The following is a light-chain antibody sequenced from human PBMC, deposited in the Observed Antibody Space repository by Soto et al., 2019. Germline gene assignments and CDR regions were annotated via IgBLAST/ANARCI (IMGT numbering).Light chain of an antibody. V-gene: IGKV1-5*03. CDR3: QHYNSYSEA. CDR2: KAS. J-gene: IGKJ1*01. Sequence: DVQMTQSPSSLSASVGDRVTITCRASQPISNYLNWYQQKAGEAPKVLIYKASTLKSGVPSRFSGSGSGTEFTLTIRSLQPDDFATYYCQHYNSYSEAFGQGTKVDIK. CDR1: QPISNY.